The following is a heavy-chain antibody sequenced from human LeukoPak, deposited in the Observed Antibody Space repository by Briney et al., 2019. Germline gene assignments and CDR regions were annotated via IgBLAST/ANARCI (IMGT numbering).Heavy chain of an antibody. J-gene: IGHJ4*02. Sequence: PSETLSLTCAVYGGSFSGYYWSWIRQPPGKGLEWIGEINHSGSTNYNPSLKSRVTISVDTSKNQFSLKLSSVTAADTAVYYCARGDPVVPAAIGYWGQGTLVTVSS. V-gene: IGHV4-34*01. CDR2: INHSGST. CDR3: ARGDPVVPAAIGY. D-gene: IGHD2-2*01. CDR1: GGSFSGYY.